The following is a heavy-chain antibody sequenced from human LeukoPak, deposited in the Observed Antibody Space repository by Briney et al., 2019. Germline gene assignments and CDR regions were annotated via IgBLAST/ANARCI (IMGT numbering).Heavy chain of an antibody. D-gene: IGHD6-19*01. J-gene: IGHJ4*02. Sequence: GASVKVSCKASGGTFSSYAISWVRQAPGQGLEWMGGIIPIFGTANYAQKFQGRVTITADESTSTAYTELSSLRSEDTAVYYCARDGDSGWYTMFDYWGQGTLVTVSS. V-gene: IGHV1-69*13. CDR3: ARDGDSGWYTMFDY. CDR2: IIPIFGTA. CDR1: GGTFSSYA.